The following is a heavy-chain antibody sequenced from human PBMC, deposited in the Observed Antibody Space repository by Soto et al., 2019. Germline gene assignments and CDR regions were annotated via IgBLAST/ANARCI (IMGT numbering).Heavy chain of an antibody. D-gene: IGHD1-26*01. V-gene: IGHV3-21*01. J-gene: IGHJ4*02. CDR3: ARETPSGSSAGFDY. CDR2: ISISSYI. CDR1: GFTFSSYS. Sequence: PGGSLRLACAASGFTFSSYSINWVRQAPGKGLEWVSSISISSYIYYADSVKGRFTISRDNAKNSLYLQMNSLRAEDTAVYYCARETPSGSSAGFDYWGQGTLVTVSS.